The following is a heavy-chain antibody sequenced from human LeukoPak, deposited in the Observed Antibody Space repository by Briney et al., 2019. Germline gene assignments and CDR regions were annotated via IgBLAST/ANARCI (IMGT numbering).Heavy chain of an antibody. Sequence: GGSLRLSCAASGFTFSSYWMSWVRQAPGKGLEWVANIKQDGSEKYYVDSVKGRFTISRDNAKNSLYLQMNSLRAEDTAVYYCARADPEWLGAFDIWGQGTMVTVSS. CDR3: ARADPEWLGAFDI. CDR1: GFTFSSYW. CDR2: IKQDGSEK. D-gene: IGHD3-3*01. V-gene: IGHV3-7*01. J-gene: IGHJ3*02.